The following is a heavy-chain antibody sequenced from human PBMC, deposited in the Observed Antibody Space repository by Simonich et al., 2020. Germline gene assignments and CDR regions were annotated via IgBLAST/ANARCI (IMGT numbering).Heavy chain of an antibody. CDR3: ARHDRWLQFYFDY. Sequence: QVQLQESGPGLVKPSEPLSLTCTVSGGSISSYSWSWLRQPPGKGLEWFGYIDYSGNTNNNPSLKSRGTISVDTSKNQFSLKLSAVTAADTAVYYCARHDRWLQFYFDYWGQGTLVTVSS. CDR1: GGSISSYS. V-gene: IGHV4-59*08. D-gene: IGHD5-12*01. J-gene: IGHJ4*02. CDR2: IDYSGNT.